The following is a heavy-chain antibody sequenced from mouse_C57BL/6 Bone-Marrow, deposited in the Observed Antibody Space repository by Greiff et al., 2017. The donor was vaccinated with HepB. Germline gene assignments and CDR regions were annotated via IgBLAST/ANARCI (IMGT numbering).Heavy chain of an antibody. Sequence: VQLKESGPGLVKPSQSLSLTCSVTGYSITSGYYWNWIRQFPGNKLEWMGYINYDGSNNYNPSLKNRTPITRDTSKNQFFLKLNSVTTEDTATYDCARGGGFWFAYWGQGTLVTVSA. V-gene: IGHV3-6*01. CDR3: ARGGGFWFAY. CDR2: INYDGSN. CDR1: GYSITSGYY. J-gene: IGHJ3*01.